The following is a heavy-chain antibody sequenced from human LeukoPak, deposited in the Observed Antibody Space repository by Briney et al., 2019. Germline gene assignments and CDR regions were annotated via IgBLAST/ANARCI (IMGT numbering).Heavy chain of an antibody. CDR1: GFIFSSYA. CDR3: ARGLGSGDYVAHAFDF. V-gene: IGHV3-21*01. Sequence: GGSLKLSCAASGFIFSSYAMNWVRHAPGKGREWVSSISSSGSDIRYADAMKGRFTISRDKAKKSVYLHMSILRAEDDAVDFCARGLGSGDYVAHAFDFWGRGTTVSVS. CDR2: ISSSGSDI. D-gene: IGHD4-17*01. J-gene: IGHJ3*01.